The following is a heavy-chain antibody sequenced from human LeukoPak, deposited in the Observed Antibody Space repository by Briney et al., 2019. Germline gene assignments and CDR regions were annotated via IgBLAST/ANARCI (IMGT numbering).Heavy chain of an antibody. J-gene: IGHJ6*02. V-gene: IGHV3-21*01. CDR2: ISSSSSYI. Sequence: GGSLRLSCAASGFTFSSYSMNWVRQAPGKGLEWVSSISSSSSYIYYADSVKGRFTISRDNAKNSLYLQMNSLRAEDMAVYYCARVFPVAGTYYYYGMDVWGQGTTVTVSS. CDR1: GFTFSSYS. D-gene: IGHD6-19*01. CDR3: ARVFPVAGTYYYYGMDV.